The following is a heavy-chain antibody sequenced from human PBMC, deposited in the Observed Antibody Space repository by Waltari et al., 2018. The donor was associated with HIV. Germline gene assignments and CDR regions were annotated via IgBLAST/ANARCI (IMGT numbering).Heavy chain of an antibody. D-gene: IGHD3-10*01. CDR3: TKDADSNNHGDVDY. CDR2: ISYVGSNK. V-gene: IGHV3-30*18. CDR1: GFTFSGYG. J-gene: IGHJ4*02. Sequence: QVQLVESGGGVVQPGRSLRLSCTASGFTFSGYGMHWVRQAPGKWLEWVAVISYVGSNKDYADSVKGRFTISRDNSKNTLYLQMNIRRAEDTTVYYCTKDADSNNHGDVDYWGQGTLVTVSS.